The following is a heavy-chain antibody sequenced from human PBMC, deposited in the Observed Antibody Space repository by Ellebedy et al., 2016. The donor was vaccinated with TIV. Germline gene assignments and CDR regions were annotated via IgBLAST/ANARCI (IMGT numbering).Heavy chain of an antibody. CDR3: AGDAERYARYGWLDL. V-gene: IGHV3-21*01. D-gene: IGHD4-17*01. CDR1: EFTFTTYN. Sequence: GESLKISXTASEFTFTTYNIHRVRQAPGKGLEWVSYINDISSHMYYATSVRGRFTISRDNAKNSVYLQMDSLRAEDTAMYFCAGDAERYARYGWLDLWGQGTQVTVSS. CDR2: INDISSHM. J-gene: IGHJ5*02.